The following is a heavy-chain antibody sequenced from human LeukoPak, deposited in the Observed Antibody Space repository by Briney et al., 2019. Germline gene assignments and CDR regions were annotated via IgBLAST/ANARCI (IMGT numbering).Heavy chain of an antibody. V-gene: IGHV5-51*01. D-gene: IGHD2-2*01. CDR1: GYSFTSYW. J-gene: IGHJ5*02. CDR3: ARLGCSSTSCYP. CDR2: IYPGDSET. Sequence: GESLKISCKGCGYSFTSYWIGWVRQMPGKGLKGMGIIYPGDSETRYSPSFQGQVTISADKSISTAYLQWSSLKASDTAMYYCARLGCSSTSCYPWGQGTLVTVSS.